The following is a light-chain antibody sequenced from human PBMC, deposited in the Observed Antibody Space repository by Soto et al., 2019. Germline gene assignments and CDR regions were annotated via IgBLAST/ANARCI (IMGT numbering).Light chain of an antibody. V-gene: IGLV2-14*03. Sequence: QSVLAQPASVSGSPGQSITISCTGTSSDVGGYNSVSWYQHHPGKAPKLMISDVSNRPSGVSNRFSGSKSGNTASLTISGLQPEDEADYYCSSYTTSNTRQIVFGTGTKVTVL. CDR1: SSDVGGYNS. J-gene: IGLJ1*01. CDR3: SSYTTSNTRQIV. CDR2: DVS.